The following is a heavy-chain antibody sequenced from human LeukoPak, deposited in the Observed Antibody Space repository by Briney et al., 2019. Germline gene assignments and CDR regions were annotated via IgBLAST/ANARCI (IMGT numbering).Heavy chain of an antibody. D-gene: IGHD6-19*01. V-gene: IGHV4-59*01. CDR3: ARVIPGQWLVPSVFDY. CDR2: IYYSGST. J-gene: IGHJ4*02. CDR1: GGSISSYY. Sequence: SETLSLTCTVSGGSISSYYWSWIRQPPGKGLEWIGYIYYSGSTNYNPSLKSRVTMSVDTSKNQFSLKLSSVTAADTAVYYCARVIPGQWLVPSVFDYWGQGTLVTVSS.